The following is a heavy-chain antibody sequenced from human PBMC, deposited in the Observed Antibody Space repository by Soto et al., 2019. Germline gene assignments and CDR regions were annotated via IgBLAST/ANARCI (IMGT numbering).Heavy chain of an antibody. CDR3: ARSTYYYGSGGMDV. Sequence: SETLSLTCAVSGGSISSGGYSWSWIRQPPGKGLEWIGYIYHSGSTYYNPSLKSRVTISVDRSKNQFSLKLSSVTAADAAVYYCARSTYYYGSGGMDVWGQGTTVTVSS. J-gene: IGHJ6*02. D-gene: IGHD3-10*01. CDR1: GGSISSGGYS. V-gene: IGHV4-30-2*01. CDR2: IYHSGST.